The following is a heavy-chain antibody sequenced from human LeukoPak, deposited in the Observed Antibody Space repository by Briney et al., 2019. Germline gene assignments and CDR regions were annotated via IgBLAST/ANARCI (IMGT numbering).Heavy chain of an antibody. CDR2: INTNTGNP. Sequence: PGASVKVSCKASGYTFTGNYMHWVRQAPGQGLEWMGRINTNTGNPTYAQGFTGRFVFSLDTSVSTAYLQISSLKAEDTAVYYCARERIAADSRWFDPWGQGTLVTVSS. CDR3: ARERIAADSRWFDP. V-gene: IGHV7-4-1*02. J-gene: IGHJ5*02. D-gene: IGHD6-13*01. CDR1: GYTFTGNY.